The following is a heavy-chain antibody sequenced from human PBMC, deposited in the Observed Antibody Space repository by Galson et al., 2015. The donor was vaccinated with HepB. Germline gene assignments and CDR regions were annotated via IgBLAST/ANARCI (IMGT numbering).Heavy chain of an antibody. V-gene: IGHV3-21*01. CDR3: TTKTSGTYPFDY. CDR2: ISSSSDYI. Sequence: SLRLSCAASGFTFSSYSMNWVRQAPGKGLKWVSSISSSSDYIFYAGSVKGRFTISRDNGKNSVFLQMNSLRAEDTAVYYCTTKTSGTYPFDYWGQGTLVTVSS. D-gene: IGHD1-26*01. J-gene: IGHJ4*02. CDR1: GFTFSSYS.